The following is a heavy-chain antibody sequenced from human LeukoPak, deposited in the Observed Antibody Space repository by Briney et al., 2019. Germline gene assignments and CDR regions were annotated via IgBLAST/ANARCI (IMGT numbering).Heavy chain of an antibody. D-gene: IGHD5-18*01. V-gene: IGHV1-69*13. J-gene: IGHJ4*02. CDR1: GGTFSSYA. CDR2: IIPIFGTA. CDR3: ARGYSYGAPLYYFDY. Sequence: SVKVSCKASGGTFSSYAISWVRQAPGQGLEWMGGIIPIFGTANYAQKFQGRVTITADESTSTAYMELSSLRSEDTAVYYCARGYSYGAPLYYFDYWGQGTLVTVSS.